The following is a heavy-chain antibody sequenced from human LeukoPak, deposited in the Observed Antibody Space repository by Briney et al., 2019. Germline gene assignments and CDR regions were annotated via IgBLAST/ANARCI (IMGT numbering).Heavy chain of an antibody. Sequence: SGGSLRLSCAASGFTFSSYWMHWVRQAPGKGLGWVSRITSDGSSISYADSVKGRFTISRDNAKNTLYLQMNRLRAEDTAVYYCASSFCSGYYDFWGQGTLVTVSS. CDR3: ASSFCSGYYDF. CDR2: ITSDGSSI. V-gene: IGHV3-74*01. D-gene: IGHD3-3*01. CDR1: GFTFSSYW. J-gene: IGHJ4*02.